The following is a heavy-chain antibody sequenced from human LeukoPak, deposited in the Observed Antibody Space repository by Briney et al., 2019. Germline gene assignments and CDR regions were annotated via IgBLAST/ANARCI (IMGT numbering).Heavy chain of an antibody. Sequence: ASVKVSCKTSGYSFTSFYINWVRQAPGQGLEWTGMVNPSGGSTISAQKFQDRVNMTTDTSTRTAYMEMTGLTSDDTGIYYCARDAFWGQGTQVTVSS. J-gene: IGHJ4*02. CDR2: VNPSGGST. V-gene: IGHV1-46*01. D-gene: IGHD3-3*02. CDR3: ARDAF. CDR1: GYSFTSFY.